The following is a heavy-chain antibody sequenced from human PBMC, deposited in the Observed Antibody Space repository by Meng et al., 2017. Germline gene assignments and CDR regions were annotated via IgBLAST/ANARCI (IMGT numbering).Heavy chain of an antibody. J-gene: IGHJ4*01. CDR2: IWYDGSNK. Sequence: GESLKISCAASGFTFSSYGMHWVRQAPGKGLEWVAVIWYDGSNKYYADSVKGRFTISRDNSKNTLYLQMNSLRAEDTAVYYCAREYGDYGNYFDYWGHGTPVTGFS. D-gene: IGHD4-17*01. CDR1: GFTFSSYG. CDR3: AREYGDYGNYFDY. V-gene: IGHV3-33*01.